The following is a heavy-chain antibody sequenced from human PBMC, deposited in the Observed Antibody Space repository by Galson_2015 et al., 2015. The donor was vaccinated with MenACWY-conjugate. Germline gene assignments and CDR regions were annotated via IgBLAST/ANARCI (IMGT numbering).Heavy chain of an antibody. Sequence: ETLSLTCTVCGGSISGYYWGWIRQPPGQGLEWIGYISYSGSTNYHPSLKSRVTISVDTSKNQFSLNLTSVTAADTAVYYCARGGAVVTSSKYFQKWGQGTHVTVSS. V-gene: IGHV4-59*01. D-gene: IGHD2-21*02. J-gene: IGHJ1*01. CDR3: ARGGAVVTSSKYFQK. CDR2: ISYSGST. CDR1: GGSISGYY.